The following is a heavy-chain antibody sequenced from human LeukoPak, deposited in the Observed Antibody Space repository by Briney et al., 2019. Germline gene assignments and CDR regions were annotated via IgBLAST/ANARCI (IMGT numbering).Heavy chain of an antibody. Sequence: PLETLSLTCTVSGGSISSSSYYWGWIRQPPGKGLEWIGSIYYSGSTYYNPSLKSRVTISVDTSKNQFSLKLSSVTAADTAVYYCARWALGNFDYWGQGTLVTVSS. V-gene: IGHV4-39*01. J-gene: IGHJ4*02. CDR1: GGSISSSSYY. CDR3: ARWALGNFDY. D-gene: IGHD7-27*01. CDR2: IYYSGST.